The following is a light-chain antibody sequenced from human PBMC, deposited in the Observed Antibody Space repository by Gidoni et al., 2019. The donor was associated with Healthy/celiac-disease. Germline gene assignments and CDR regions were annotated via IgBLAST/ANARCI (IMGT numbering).Light chain of an antibody. J-gene: IGLJ2*01. Sequence: SYELTQPPAVAVAPGQTASITGSGEKLGDKYACWYQQKPGQSPVLVIYQDSKRPSGIPERFSGSNSGNTATLTISGTQAMDEADYYCQAWDSSTAKVVFGGWTKLTVL. V-gene: IGLV3-1*01. CDR3: QAWDSSTAKVV. CDR2: QDS. CDR1: KLGDKY.